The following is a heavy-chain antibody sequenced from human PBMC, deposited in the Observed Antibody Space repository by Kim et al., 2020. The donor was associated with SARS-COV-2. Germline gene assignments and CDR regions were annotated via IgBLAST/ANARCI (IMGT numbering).Heavy chain of an antibody. CDR3: ARLWFGEESTGNFDY. J-gene: IGHJ4*02. D-gene: IGHD3-10*01. CDR2: IYPGDSDT. CDR1: GYSFTSYW. V-gene: IGHV5-51*01. Sequence: GESLKISCKGSGYSFTSYWIGWVRQMPGKGLEWMGIIYPGDSDTRYSPSFQGQVTISADKSISTAYLQWSSLKASDTAMYYCARLWFGEESTGNFDYWGQGTLVTVSS.